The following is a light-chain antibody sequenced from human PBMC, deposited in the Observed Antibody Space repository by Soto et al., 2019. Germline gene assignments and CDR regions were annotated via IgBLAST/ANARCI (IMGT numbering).Light chain of an antibody. CDR1: QSVSSN. CDR3: QQYNEWPWT. V-gene: IGKV3-15*01. Sequence: EMVLTQSPATLSMSPGERATLSCRASQSVSSNLAWYQQKPGQAPRLLISGASTRATGIPARFSGSGSGTEFTLTISSLQSEDFAVYYCQQYNEWPWTFGQGTKVEIK. CDR2: GAS. J-gene: IGKJ1*01.